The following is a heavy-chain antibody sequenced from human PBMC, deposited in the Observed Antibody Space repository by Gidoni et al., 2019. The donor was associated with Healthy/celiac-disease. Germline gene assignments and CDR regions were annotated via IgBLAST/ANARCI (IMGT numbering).Heavy chain of an antibody. J-gene: IGHJ3*02. V-gene: IGHV3-21*01. Sequence: LEWVSSISSSSSYIYYADSVKGRFTISRDNAKNSLYLQMNSLRAEDTAVYYCARGPPRAVTTLFGAFDIWGQGTMVTVSS. CDR3: ARGPPRAVTTLFGAFDI. D-gene: IGHD4-4*01. CDR2: ISSSSSYI.